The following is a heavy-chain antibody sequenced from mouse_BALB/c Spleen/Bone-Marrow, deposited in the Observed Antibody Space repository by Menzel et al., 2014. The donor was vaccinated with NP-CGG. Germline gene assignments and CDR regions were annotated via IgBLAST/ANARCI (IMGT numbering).Heavy chain of an antibody. CDR2: KSHSGCT. J-gene: IGHJ3*01. Sequence: EVKLVESGPSLVKPSQTLSLTCSVTGDSITSGYWNWIRKVPGNKLEYMGQKSHSGCTNYNPSLKSRISITRDTSKNQYYLQLNSVTTEDTATYYCASWGFAYWGQGTPVTVSA. V-gene: IGHV3-8*02. CDR3: ASWGFAY. CDR1: GDSITSGY. D-gene: IGHD4-1*01.